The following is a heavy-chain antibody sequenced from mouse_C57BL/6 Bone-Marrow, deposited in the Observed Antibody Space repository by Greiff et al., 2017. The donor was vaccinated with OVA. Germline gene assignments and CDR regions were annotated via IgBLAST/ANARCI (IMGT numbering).Heavy chain of an antibody. CDR3: ARHRWDGYFDY. CDR2: ISNLAYSI. D-gene: IGHD1-2*01. Sequence: VQLKESGGGLVQPGGSLKLSCAASGFTFSDYGMAWVRQAPRKGPEWVAFISNLAYSIYYADTVTGRFTISRENAKNTLYLAMSSLRSEDTAMYYCARHRWDGYFDYWGQGTLVTVSA. V-gene: IGHV5-15*01. J-gene: IGHJ3*01. CDR1: GFTFSDYG.